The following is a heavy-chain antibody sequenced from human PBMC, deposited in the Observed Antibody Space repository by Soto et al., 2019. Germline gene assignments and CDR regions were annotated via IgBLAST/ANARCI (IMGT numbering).Heavy chain of an antibody. CDR1: GGSFSGYD. D-gene: IGHD3-16*01. J-gene: IGHJ4*02. Sequence: PSETLSLTCAVYGGSFSGYDWSWIRQPPGKGLEWIGSIYYSGSTNYNPSLKSRVTISVDTSKNQFSLKLSSVTAADTAVYYCARGQINFDYWGQGTLVTVSS. V-gene: IGHV4-34*01. CDR2: IYYSGST. CDR3: ARGQINFDY.